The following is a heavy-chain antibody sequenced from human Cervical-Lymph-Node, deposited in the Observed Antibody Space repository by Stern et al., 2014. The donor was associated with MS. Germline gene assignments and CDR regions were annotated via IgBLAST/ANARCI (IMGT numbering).Heavy chain of an antibody. CDR3: ARGGPSDY. CDR1: GYSFTSYF. Sequence: MQLVESGAEMKKPGASVKVSCEASGYSFTSYFIHWVRQAPGQGLEWMGLINPSLGSTSYAQILQGRVTMTRDTSTRIVFMELRSLTSEDTAVYYCARGGPSDYWGQGTLVTVSS. V-gene: IGHV1-46*03. CDR2: INPSLGST. J-gene: IGHJ4*02.